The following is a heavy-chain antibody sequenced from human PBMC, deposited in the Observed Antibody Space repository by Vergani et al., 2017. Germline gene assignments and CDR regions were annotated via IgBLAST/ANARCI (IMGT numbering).Heavy chain of an antibody. CDR1: GFTFSSYG. J-gene: IGHJ4*02. D-gene: IGHD3-9*01. Sequence: VQLVESGGGLVKPGGSLRLSCAASGFTFSSYGMHWVRQAPGKGLDWVAFIRYDGSNKYYADSVKGRFTISRDNSKNTLYLQMNSLRAEDTAVYYCAKDLDDILTGPFDYWGQGTLVTVSS. V-gene: IGHV3-30*02. CDR3: AKDLDDILTGPFDY. CDR2: IRYDGSNK.